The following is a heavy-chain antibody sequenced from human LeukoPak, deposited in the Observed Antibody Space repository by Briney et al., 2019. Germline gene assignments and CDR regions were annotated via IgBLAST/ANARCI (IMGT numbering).Heavy chain of an antibody. CDR1: GFTFSSYW. Sequence: LRLSCAASGFTFSSYWMSWVRQPPGKALEWLARIHWDDDKYYSTSLKTRLTISKDTSKNQVVLTKTNMDPVDTATYYCARTRIVGATTTYFDYWGQGTLVTVSS. J-gene: IGHJ4*02. CDR2: IHWDDDK. V-gene: IGHV2-70*11. CDR3: ARTRIVGATTTYFDY. D-gene: IGHD1-26*01.